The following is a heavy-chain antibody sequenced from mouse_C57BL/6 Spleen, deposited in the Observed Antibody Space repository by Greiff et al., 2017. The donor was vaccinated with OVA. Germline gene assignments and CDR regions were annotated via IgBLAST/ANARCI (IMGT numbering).Heavy chain of an antibody. CDR1: GYTFTSYW. J-gene: IGHJ2*01. CDR2: IHPNSGST. Sequence: QVQLQQPGAELVKPGASVKLSCKASGYTFTSYWMHWVKQRPGQGLEWIGMIHPNSGSTNYNEKFKSKATLTVDKSSSTAYMQLSSLTSEDSAVYYCAREESPGLDFDYWGQGTTLTVSS. CDR3: AREESPGLDFDY. V-gene: IGHV1-64*01.